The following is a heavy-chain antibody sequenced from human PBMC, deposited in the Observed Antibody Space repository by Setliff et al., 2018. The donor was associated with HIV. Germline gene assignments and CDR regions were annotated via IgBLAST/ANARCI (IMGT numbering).Heavy chain of an antibody. Sequence: PSETLSLTCTVSGGSISSSSYYWGWVRQPPGKGLEWIGSIYYSGSTYYSPSLQSRVTISIDTSTHRFSLKLSSVTAADTAVYYWARGTAPRRGTNYGGNYPLDYGGQGTLVTVAS. J-gene: IGHJ4*02. CDR2: IYYSGST. D-gene: IGHD4-4*01. CDR1: GGSISSSSYY. V-gene: IGHV4-39*07. CDR3: ARGTAPRRGTNYGGNYPLDY.